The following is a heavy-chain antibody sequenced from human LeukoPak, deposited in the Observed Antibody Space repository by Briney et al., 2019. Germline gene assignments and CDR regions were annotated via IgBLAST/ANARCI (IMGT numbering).Heavy chain of an antibody. V-gene: IGHV3-7*03. CDR2: IKQDGSEK. J-gene: IGHJ5*01. CDR1: RFTFSSYW. D-gene: IGHD1-26*01. Sequence: GGSLRLSCAASRFTFSSYWMSWVRQAPGKGLEWVANIKQDGSEKYYVDSVKGRFTISRDNAKNSLYLQMNSLRAEDTAVYYCARVSGNYYRWFDSWGQGTLVTVSS. CDR3: ARVSGNYYRWFDS.